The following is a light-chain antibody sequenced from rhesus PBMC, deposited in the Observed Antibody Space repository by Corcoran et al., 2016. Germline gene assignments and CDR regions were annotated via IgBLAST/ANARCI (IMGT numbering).Light chain of an antibody. CDR3: QQGYSTPFT. Sequence: DIQMSQSPSSLSASVGDKVTITCRASQDISNALAWYQQKPGKVPNLLIYAASSLESGVPSRVSGSRAGTDFTLTSSSLQPEDYATDYCQQGYSTPFTFGPGTKLDIK. CDR2: AAS. V-gene: IGKV1-33*02. J-gene: IGKJ3*01. CDR1: QDISNA.